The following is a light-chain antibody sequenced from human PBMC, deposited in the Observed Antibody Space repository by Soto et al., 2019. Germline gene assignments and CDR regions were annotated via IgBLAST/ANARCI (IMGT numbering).Light chain of an antibody. J-gene: IGKJ5*01. V-gene: IGKV3-15*01. CDR2: GAS. Sequence: EIVMTQSPATLSVSPGERATLSCRASQSVSGNLAWYQQKPGQAPRLLIYGASARALGIPARFSGSGSGTEFSFTVTSLQSEDFAVYYCQQYDQWPITFGQGTRLEIK. CDR3: QQYDQWPIT. CDR1: QSVSGN.